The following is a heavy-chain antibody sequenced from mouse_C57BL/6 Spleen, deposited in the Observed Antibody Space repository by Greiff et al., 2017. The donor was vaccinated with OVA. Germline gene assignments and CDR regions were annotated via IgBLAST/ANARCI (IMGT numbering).Heavy chain of an antibody. J-gene: IGHJ2*01. Sequence: QVQLQQPGAELVMPGASVKLSCKASGYTFTSYWMHWVKQRPGQGLEWIGEIDPSDSYTNYNQKFKGKSTLTVDKSSSTAYMQLSSLTSEDSAVYYCAREGDYGKYFDYWGRGTTLTVSS. CDR1: GYTFTSYW. CDR2: IDPSDSYT. V-gene: IGHV1-69*01. D-gene: IGHD1-1*01. CDR3: AREGDYGKYFDY.